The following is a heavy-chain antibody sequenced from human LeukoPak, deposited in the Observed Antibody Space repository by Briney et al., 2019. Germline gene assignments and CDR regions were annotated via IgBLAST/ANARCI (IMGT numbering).Heavy chain of an antibody. CDR3: SRHDYDGVQNYYSYYMDV. J-gene: IGHJ6*03. Sequence: TSETLSLTCTVSGGSISSSPYFWGWIRQPPGKGLEWISSIYYIWTTSYNPSLKSRVTISVDTSKNQFSLMLSSVTAADTAVYYCSRHDYDGVQNYYSYYMDVWGKGTTVTVSS. V-gene: IGHV4-39*01. CDR2: IYYIWTT. D-gene: IGHD4-17*01. CDR1: GGSISSSPYF.